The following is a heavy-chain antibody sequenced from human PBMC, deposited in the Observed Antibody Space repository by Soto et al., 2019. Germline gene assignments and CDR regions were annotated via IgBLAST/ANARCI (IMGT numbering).Heavy chain of an antibody. V-gene: IGHV3-30-3*01. J-gene: IGHJ4*02. Sequence: QVQLVESGGGVVQPGRSLRLSCAASGFAFTSNSMQWVRQAPGKGLEWVALISYDGSNKYYADSVKGRFTISRDNSKNTLYLQMNSLRAEDTAVYYCARDGGYNYGHPLDYWGQGTLVTVSS. CDR3: ARDGGYNYGHPLDY. CDR2: ISYDGSNK. CDR1: GFAFTSNS. D-gene: IGHD5-18*01.